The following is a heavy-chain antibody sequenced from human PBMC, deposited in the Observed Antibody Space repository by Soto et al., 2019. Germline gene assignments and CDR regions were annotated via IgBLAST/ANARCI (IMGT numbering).Heavy chain of an antibody. J-gene: IGHJ4*02. CDR3: ANSWTTLTTGFDF. V-gene: IGHV3-30*18. Sequence: GGSLRLSCVASGFTFSNYAMHWVRQAPGKGLGWVAVISSDGSEKYYLDSVRDRFTISRDNSKNTLYLQMNNLRPEDTAMYYCANSWTTLTTGFDFWGQGALVTVSS. D-gene: IGHD4-17*01. CDR2: ISSDGSEK. CDR1: GFTFSNYA.